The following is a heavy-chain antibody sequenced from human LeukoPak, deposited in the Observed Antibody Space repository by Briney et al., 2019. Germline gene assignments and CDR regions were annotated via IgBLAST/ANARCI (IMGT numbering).Heavy chain of an antibody. CDR3: ARRGRNCSSTSCRPGFDY. D-gene: IGHD2-2*01. CDR1: GGSFSGYY. V-gene: IGHV4-34*01. CDR2: INHSGST. Sequence: SETLSLTCAVYGGSFSGYYWSWIRQPPGKGLEWIGEINHSGSTNYNPSLESRVTISVDTSKNQFSLKLSSVTAADTAVYYCARRGRNCSSTSCRPGFDYWGQGTLVTVSS. J-gene: IGHJ4*02.